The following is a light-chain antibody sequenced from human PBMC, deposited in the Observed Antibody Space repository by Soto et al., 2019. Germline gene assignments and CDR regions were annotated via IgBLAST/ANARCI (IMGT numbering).Light chain of an antibody. CDR1: QSISSW. V-gene: IGKV1-5*03. CDR2: MAS. CDR3: QHYYDYSRI. Sequence: DIQMTQSPSTLSASIGDRVTITCRASQSISSWLAWYQQKPGKAPKLLIYMASNLQSGVPSRFSGSGSGTEFTLTISSLQPDDFATYYCQHYYDYSRIFGHGTKVEIK. J-gene: IGKJ1*01.